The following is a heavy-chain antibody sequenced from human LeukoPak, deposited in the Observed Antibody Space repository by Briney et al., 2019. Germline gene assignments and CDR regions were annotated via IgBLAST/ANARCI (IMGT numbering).Heavy chain of an antibody. V-gene: IGHV1-2*06. J-gene: IGHJ5*02. CDR1: GYTFTGYY. D-gene: IGHD2-2*02. CDR2: INPNSGGT. CDR3: ARDPLYCSSTSCYTGHWFDP. Sequence: GASVKVSCKASGYTFTGYYMHWVRQAPGQGLEWMGRINPNSGGTNYAQKFQGRVTMTRDTSISTAYMELSRLRSDDTAVYYCARDPLYCSSTSCYTGHWFDPWGQGTLVTVSS.